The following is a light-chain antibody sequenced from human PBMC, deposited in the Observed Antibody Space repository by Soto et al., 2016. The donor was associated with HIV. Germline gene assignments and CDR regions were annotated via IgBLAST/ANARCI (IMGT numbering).Light chain of an antibody. CDR2: DDS. V-gene: IGLV3-21*01. Sequence: SYELTQPPSVSMAPGKTARINCGGNNIGRKSVHWYQQRPGQAPVLVIYDDSDRPSGIPERFSGSNSGNTATLTISRAEAGDEADYYCQVWETSDLPNWVFGGGTKL. CDR3: QVWETSDLPNWV. J-gene: IGLJ3*02. CDR1: NIGRKS.